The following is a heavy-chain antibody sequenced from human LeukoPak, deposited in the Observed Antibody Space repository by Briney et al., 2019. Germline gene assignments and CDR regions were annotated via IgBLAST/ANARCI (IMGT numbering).Heavy chain of an antibody. Sequence: GGSLRLSCAASGFIFTSYWMHWVRQAPGKGLVWVSRIKSDGSSTSYADSVKGRFTISRDNAKNSLYLQMNSLRAEDTAVYYCARDGEGFDYWGQGTLVTVSS. V-gene: IGHV3-74*01. J-gene: IGHJ4*02. CDR3: ARDGEGFDY. CDR2: IKSDGSST. D-gene: IGHD3-10*01. CDR1: GFIFTSYW.